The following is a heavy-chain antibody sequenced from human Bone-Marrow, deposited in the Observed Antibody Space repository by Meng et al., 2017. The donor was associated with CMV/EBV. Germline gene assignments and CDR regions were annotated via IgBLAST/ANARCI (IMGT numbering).Heavy chain of an antibody. CDR2: ISYHGSNR. CDR1: GFTFNSYG. D-gene: IGHD5-18*01. CDR3: ARDKEKGIQSWSQTPTFFDS. V-gene: IGHV3-30*03. J-gene: IGHJ4*02. Sequence: GGSLRLSCAASGFTFNSYGMHWVRQAPGTGLEWVAAISYHGSNRFYADFVKDRFTISRDNFKNTLSLQMDSLRPEDTAIYYCARDKEKGIQSWSQTPTFFDSRGQGSLVTVYS.